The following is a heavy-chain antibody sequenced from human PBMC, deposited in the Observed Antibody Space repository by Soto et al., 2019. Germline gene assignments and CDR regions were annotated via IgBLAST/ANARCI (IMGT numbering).Heavy chain of an antibody. Sequence: EVQLVESGGGLVQPGGSLRLSCAASGFTFSSYSMNWVRPAPGKGLEWVSYISTSSSSIYYADSVKGRFTISRDNATNSLFLHMNSLRDADTALYYCARERIIDFGDYYYYGMDVWGQGTTVTVSS. V-gene: IGHV3-48*02. CDR1: GFTFSSYS. J-gene: IGHJ6*02. CDR3: ARERIIDFGDYYYYGMDV. CDR2: ISTSSSSI. D-gene: IGHD3-3*01.